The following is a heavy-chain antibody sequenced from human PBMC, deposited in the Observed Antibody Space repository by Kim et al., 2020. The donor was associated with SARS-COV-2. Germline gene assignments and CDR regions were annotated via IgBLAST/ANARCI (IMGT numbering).Heavy chain of an antibody. CDR2: IRNRPYNGTT. V-gene: IGHV3-49*04. CDR3: TRRVRGDYGMDV. CDR1: GFIFGDFA. D-gene: IGHD3-10*01. J-gene: IGHJ6*02. Sequence: GGSLRLSCTASGFIFGDFAMSWVRQAPGRGLDWVGFIRNRPYNGTTEYAASVNDRVTISRDDSKNLAYLQINSLKTGDTGVYYCTRRVRGDYGMDVWGQG.